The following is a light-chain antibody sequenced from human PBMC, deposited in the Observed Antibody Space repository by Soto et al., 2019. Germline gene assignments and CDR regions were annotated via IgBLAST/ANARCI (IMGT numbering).Light chain of an antibody. CDR2: GAS. CDR3: QQYDSSPRT. V-gene: IGKV3-20*01. Sequence: EIVLTQSPGTLSLSPGEGATLSCRASQSINSNYLAWYQQKPGQAPRLLIHGASNRATGIPARFYGSGSGADFTLSISSLEPEDFAVYYCQQYDSSPRTFGQGTKVEI. J-gene: IGKJ1*01. CDR1: QSINSNY.